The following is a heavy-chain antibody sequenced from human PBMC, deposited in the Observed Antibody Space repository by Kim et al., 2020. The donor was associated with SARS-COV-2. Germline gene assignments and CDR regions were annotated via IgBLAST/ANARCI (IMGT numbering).Heavy chain of an antibody. CDR2: INHSGST. D-gene: IGHD3-22*01. CDR3: ARSYYYDSSGYYHRFDY. Sequence: SETLSLTCAVYGGSFSGYYWSWIRQPPGKGLEWIGEINHSGSTNYNPSLKSRVTISVDTSKNQFSLKLSSVTAADTAVYYCARSYYYDSSGYYHRFDYWGQGTLVTVSS. J-gene: IGHJ4*02. V-gene: IGHV4-34*01. CDR1: GGSFSGYY.